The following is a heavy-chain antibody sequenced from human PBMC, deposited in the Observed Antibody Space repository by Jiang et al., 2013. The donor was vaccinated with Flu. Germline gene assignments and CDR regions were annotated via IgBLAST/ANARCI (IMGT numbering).Heavy chain of an antibody. J-gene: IGHJ6*02. CDR1: GYTFTNYY. CDR3: ARSPGTTVTTHYYYGMDV. D-gene: IGHD4-11*01. CDR2: INPSGGST. Sequence: ASGYTFTNYYMHWVRQAPGQGLEWMGIINPSGGSTSYAQKFQGRVTMTRDTSTSTVYMELSSLRSEDTAVYYCARSPGTTVTTHYYYGMDVWGQGTTVSVSS. V-gene: IGHV1-46*01.